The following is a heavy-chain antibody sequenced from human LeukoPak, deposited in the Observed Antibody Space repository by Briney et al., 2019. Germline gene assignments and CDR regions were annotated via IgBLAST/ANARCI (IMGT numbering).Heavy chain of an antibody. CDR3: ARDQERWLPSPPDC. J-gene: IGHJ4*02. CDR2: ISTYNGNT. V-gene: IGHV1-18*04. CDR1: GYTFPDYG. Sequence: GASVKVSCKASGYTFPDYGINWVRQAPGQGLEWMGRISTYNGNTNYAQKLQGRVTMTTDTSTSTAYMELRSLRSDDTAVYYCARDQERWLPSPPDCWGQGTLVTVSS. D-gene: IGHD3-22*01.